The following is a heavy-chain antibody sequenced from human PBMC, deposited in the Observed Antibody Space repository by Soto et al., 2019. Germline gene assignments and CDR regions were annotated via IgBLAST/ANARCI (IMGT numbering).Heavy chain of an antibody. Sequence: PGGSLRLSCAASGFTFSNAWMSWVRQAPGKGLEWVGRIKSKTDGGTTDYAAPVKGRFTISRDDSKNTLYLQMNSLKTEDTAVHYCTTDVTSVLYYYGMDVWGQGTPVTVSS. CDR2: IKSKTDGGTT. CDR3: TTDVTSVLYYYGMDV. J-gene: IGHJ6*02. CDR1: GFTFSNAW. V-gene: IGHV3-15*01. D-gene: IGHD4-4*01.